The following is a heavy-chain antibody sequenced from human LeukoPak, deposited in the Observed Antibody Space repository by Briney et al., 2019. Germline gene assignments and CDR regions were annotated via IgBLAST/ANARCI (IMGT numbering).Heavy chain of an antibody. CDR1: GYTFTSYD. CDR3: ARFYSSSSSFDY. J-gene: IGHJ4*02. V-gene: IGHV1-8*01. CDR2: MNPNSGNT. D-gene: IGHD6-13*01. Sequence: ASVKVSCKASGYTFTSYDINWVRQATGQGLEWMGWMNPNSGNTGYAQKFQGRVTMTRNTSISTAYMELSSLRSEDTAVYYCARFYSSSSSFDYWGQGTLVTVSS.